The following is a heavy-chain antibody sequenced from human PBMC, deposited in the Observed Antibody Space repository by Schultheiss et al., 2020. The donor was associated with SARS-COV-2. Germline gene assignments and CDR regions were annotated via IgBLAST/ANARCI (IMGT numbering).Heavy chain of an antibody. CDR3: ARDQESDTAMAMGFWFDP. CDR2: IYYSGST. CDR1: GGSINSYY. D-gene: IGHD5-18*01. Sequence: SETLSLTCAVSGGSINSYYWSWIRQHPGKGLEWIGYIYYSGSTYYNPSLKSRVTISVDTSKNQFSLKLSSVTAADTAVYYCARDQESDTAMAMGFWFDPWGQGTLVTVSS. V-gene: IGHV4-31*11. J-gene: IGHJ5*02.